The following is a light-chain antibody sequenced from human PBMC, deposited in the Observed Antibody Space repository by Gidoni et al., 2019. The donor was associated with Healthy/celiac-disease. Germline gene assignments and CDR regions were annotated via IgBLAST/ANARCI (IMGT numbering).Light chain of an antibody. V-gene: IGKV4-1*01. CDR3: QQYYSTPRT. J-gene: IGKJ1*01. CDR1: QSVLYSSNNKNY. Sequence: DIVITQSPDSLAVSLGARATINCKSSQSVLYSSNNKNYLAWYQQKPGQPPKLLIYWASTRESGVPDRFSGGGSGTDFTLTISSLQAEDVAVYYCQQYYSTPRTFGQGTKVEIK. CDR2: WAS.